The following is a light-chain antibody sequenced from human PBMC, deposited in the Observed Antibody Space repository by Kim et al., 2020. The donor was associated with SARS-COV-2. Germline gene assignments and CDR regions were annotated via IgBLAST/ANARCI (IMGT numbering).Light chain of an antibody. CDR3: CSYAGSFSWV. V-gene: IGLV2-11*01. Sequence: GQSVTISCTGTSSDVGYYNYVSWYQHRPGNAPKLMIYDVTKRPSGVPDRFSGSKSGNAASLTISGLQAEDEADYYCCSYAGSFSWVFGGGTQLTVL. CDR2: DVT. J-gene: IGLJ3*02. CDR1: SSDVGYYNY.